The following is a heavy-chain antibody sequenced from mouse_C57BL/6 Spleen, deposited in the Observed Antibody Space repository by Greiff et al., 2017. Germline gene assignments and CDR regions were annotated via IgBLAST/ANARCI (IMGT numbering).Heavy chain of an antibody. CDR2: IRLKSDNYAT. CDR1: GFTFSNYW. Sequence: DVMLVESGGGLVQPGGSMKLSCVASGFTFSNYWMNWVRQSPEKGLEWVAQIRLKSDNYATHYAESVKGRFTISRDDSKSSVYLQMNNLRAEDTGIYYCTPLRGAWFAYWGQGTLVTVSA. V-gene: IGHV6-3*01. D-gene: IGHD6-1*01. J-gene: IGHJ3*01. CDR3: TPLRGAWFAY.